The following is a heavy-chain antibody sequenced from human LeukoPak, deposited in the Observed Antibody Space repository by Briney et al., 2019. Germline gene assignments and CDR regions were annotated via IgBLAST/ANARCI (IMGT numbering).Heavy chain of an antibody. CDR1: GGSFSGYY. Sequence: SETLSLTCAVYGGSFSGYYWSWIRQPPGKGLEWIGEINHSGSTNYNPSLKSRVTISVDTSKNQFSLKLSSVTAADTAVYYCARGPRQYYYGSGSYYNLYFQHWGQDTLVTVSS. CDR3: ARGPRQYYYGSGSYYNLYFQH. D-gene: IGHD3-10*01. CDR2: INHSGST. V-gene: IGHV4-34*01. J-gene: IGHJ1*01.